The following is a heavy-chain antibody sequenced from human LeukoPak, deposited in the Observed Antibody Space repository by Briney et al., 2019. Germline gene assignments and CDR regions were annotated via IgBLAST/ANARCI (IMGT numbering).Heavy chain of an antibody. CDR2: IYYSGST. D-gene: IGHD4-11*01. J-gene: IGHJ3*02. V-gene: IGHV4-59*01. CDR3: ASHDYSKGGAFDI. CDR1: GGSISSYY. Sequence: SETLSLTCTVSGGSISSYYWSWIRQPPGKGLEWIGYIYYSGSTNYNPSLKSRVTISVDTSKNQFSLKLSSVTAADTAVYYCASHDYSKGGAFDIWGQGTMVTVSS.